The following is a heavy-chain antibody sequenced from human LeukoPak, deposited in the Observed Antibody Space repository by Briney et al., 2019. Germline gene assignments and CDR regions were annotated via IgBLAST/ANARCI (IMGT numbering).Heavy chain of an antibody. CDR2: IYYSGGNT. Sequence: PGGSLRLSRAASGFMFSNFAMSWVRQAPRKGLEWVSTIYYSGGNTYSADSVKGRFTISRDNAKSTLYLQMDSLRAEDTAVYYCAKDQGQAVVPRRFDNWGQGTLVTVSS. CDR1: GFMFSNFA. J-gene: IGHJ4*02. V-gene: IGHV3-23*01. CDR3: AKDQGQAVVPRRFDN. D-gene: IGHD2-2*01.